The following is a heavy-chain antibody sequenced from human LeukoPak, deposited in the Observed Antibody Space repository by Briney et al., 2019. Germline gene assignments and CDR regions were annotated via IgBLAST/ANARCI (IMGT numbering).Heavy chain of an antibody. CDR3: ARYRIVVTGENFDF. D-gene: IGHD6-19*01. CDR2: MYYSGST. Sequence: SETLSLTCTVSGGSISSSSHYWGWIRQPPGKGLEWIGSMYYSGSTYYNPSLKSRVTISVDTSKNQFSLKVSSVTAADTAVYYCARYRIVVTGENFDFWGQGILVTVSS. V-gene: IGHV4-39*07. CDR1: GGSISSSSHY. J-gene: IGHJ4*02.